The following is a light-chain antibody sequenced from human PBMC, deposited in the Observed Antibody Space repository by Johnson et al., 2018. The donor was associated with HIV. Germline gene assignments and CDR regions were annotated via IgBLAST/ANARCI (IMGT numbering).Light chain of an antibody. J-gene: IGLJ1*01. CDR1: SSNIGNNY. Sequence: QSVLTQPPSVSAAPGQKVTISCSGSSSNIGNNYVSWYQQLPGTAPKLLIYDNNKRPSGIPDRLSGSTSGTSATLGITGLQTGAEADYYCGTWDSILSAYYVFGTGTKVTVL. CDR2: DNN. CDR3: GTWDSILSAYYV. V-gene: IGLV1-51*01.